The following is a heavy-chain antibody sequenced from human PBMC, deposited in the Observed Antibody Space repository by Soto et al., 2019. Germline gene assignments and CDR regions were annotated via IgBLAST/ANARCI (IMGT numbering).Heavy chain of an antibody. V-gene: IGHV3-23*01. CDR2: ISGSGSST. J-gene: IGHJ4*02. D-gene: IGHD6-6*01. CDR3: VREASSSGLHLDH. Sequence: GGSLRLSCAASGFIFSNYAMSWVRQAPGKGLEWVSFISGSGSSTYYADSVKGRFTISRGNSKNTLYLQMNSLRAEDAAVYYCVREASSSGLHLDHWGRGT. CDR1: GFIFSNYA.